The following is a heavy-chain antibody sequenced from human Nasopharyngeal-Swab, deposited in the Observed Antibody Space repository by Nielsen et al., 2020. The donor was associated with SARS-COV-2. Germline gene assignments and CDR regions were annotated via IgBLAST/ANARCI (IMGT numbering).Heavy chain of an antibody. CDR1: GFTFSSYW. CDR3: ARDYYSSSSSWYDYYYYGMDV. J-gene: IGHJ6*02. D-gene: IGHD6-13*01. Sequence: GGSLRLSCAASGFTFSSYWMSWVRQAPGKGLEWVANIKQDGSGKYYVDSVKGRFTISRDNAKNSLYLQMNSLRAEDTAVYYCARDYYSSSSSWYDYYYYGMDVWGQGTTVTVSS. CDR2: IKQDGSGK. V-gene: IGHV3-7*03.